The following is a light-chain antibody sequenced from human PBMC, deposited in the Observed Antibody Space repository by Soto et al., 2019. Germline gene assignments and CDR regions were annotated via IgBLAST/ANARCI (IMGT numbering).Light chain of an antibody. CDR2: STD. V-gene: IGLV1-44*01. CDR1: SSNIGSNP. Sequence: QSVLTQPPSASGTPGQRVTISCSGSSSNIGSNPVNWYQQLPGTAPKLLIYSTDQRPSGVPDRFSGSKSGTSASLPISGLQSEDEADYYCAAWDDSLNGWVFGGGTQLTVL. J-gene: IGLJ3*02. CDR3: AAWDDSLNGWV.